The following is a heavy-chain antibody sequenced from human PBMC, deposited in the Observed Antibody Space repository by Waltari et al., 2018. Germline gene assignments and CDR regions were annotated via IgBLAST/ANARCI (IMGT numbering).Heavy chain of an antibody. V-gene: IGHV3-74*01. CDR3: VREGWEPTAPDS. J-gene: IGHJ4*02. CDR2: INGVGSSV. Sequence: EVHLVESGGGLVQSGGSLRLSCAASGFTFSSYWMHWVRQAPGKGLVSVSRINGVGSSVSYAHSVKGRFTIFRDNAKNPVSLQMNRLSADDSARYFCVREGWEPTAPDSWGQGALVTVSS. D-gene: IGHD1-26*01. CDR1: GFTFSSYW.